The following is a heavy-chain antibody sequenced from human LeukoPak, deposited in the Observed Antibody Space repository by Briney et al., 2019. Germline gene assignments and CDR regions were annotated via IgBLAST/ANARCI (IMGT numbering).Heavy chain of an antibody. CDR3: VRLGDTAMGAFDY. J-gene: IGHJ4*02. D-gene: IGHD5-18*01. CDR2: IYPGDSDT. V-gene: IGHV5-51*01. Sequence: GESLKISCKGSVYSFTSYWIGWARQMPGKGLECMGIIYPGDSDTRYSPSFQGQVTISADKSISTAYLQWSSLKASETAMYYCVRLGDTAMGAFDYWGQGTLVTVSS. CDR1: VYSFTSYW.